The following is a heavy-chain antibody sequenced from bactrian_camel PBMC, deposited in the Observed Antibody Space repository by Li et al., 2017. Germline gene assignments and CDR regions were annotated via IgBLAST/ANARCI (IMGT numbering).Heavy chain of an antibody. J-gene: IGHJ7*01. CDR1: GGTFSSYY. Sequence: VQLVESGGGSVQPGGSLGLSCAASGGTFSSYYMTWVRQAPGKGLEWVSTVNSGGSSTYYADSVKGRFTISRDNAKNTLYLQLSSLKPEDTAVYYCAKRRDYNAMDYWGKGTQVTVS. CDR2: VNSGGSST. V-gene: IGHV3S40*01.